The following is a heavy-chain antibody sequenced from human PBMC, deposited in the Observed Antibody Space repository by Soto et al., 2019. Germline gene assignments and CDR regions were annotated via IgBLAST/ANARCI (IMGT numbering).Heavy chain of an antibody. D-gene: IGHD2-2*01. V-gene: IGHV1-3*01. Sequence: QVQLVQSGAEVKKPGASVKVSCKASGYTFTSYAMHWVRQAPGQRLEWMGWTNAGNGNTKYSQKFQGRVTITRDTSASTAYMELSSLRSEDTAVYYCARGASLVVVPAAPEQWLEPHDYWGQGTLVTVSS. CDR1: GYTFTSYA. CDR2: TNAGNGNT. J-gene: IGHJ4*02. CDR3: ARGASLVVVPAAPEQWLEPHDY.